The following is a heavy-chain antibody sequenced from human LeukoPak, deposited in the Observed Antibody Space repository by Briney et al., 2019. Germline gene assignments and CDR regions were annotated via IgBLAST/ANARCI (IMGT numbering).Heavy chain of an antibody. CDR1: GYTFTGYY. J-gene: IGHJ4*02. CDR3: ARGTFYDFWSGDSDY. D-gene: IGHD3-3*01. CDR2: INPNSGDT. V-gene: IGHV1-2*06. Sequence: ASVKVSCKASGYTFTGYYIHWVRQAPGQGLEWMGRINPNSGDTNYAQKFQGRVTMTRDTSIGTAYMDLSRLKSDDTAVYCCARGTFYDFWSGDSDYWGQGTLVTVSS.